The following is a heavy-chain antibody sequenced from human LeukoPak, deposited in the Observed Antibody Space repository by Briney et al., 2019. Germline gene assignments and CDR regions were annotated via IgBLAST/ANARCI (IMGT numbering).Heavy chain of an antibody. Sequence: KTSQTLSLTCTVSGGSISSGSYYWSWIRQPAGKGLEWIGRIYTSGSTNYNPSLKSRVTISVDTSKNQFSLRLSSVTAADTAVYYCARDHGRLGYYGMDVWGKGTTVTVSS. D-gene: IGHD3-9*01. V-gene: IGHV4-61*02. CDR3: ARDHGRLGYYGMDV. J-gene: IGHJ6*04. CDR2: IYTSGST. CDR1: GGSISSGSYY.